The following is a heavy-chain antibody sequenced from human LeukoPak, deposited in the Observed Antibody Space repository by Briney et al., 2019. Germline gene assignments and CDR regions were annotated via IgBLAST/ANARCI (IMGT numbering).Heavy chain of an antibody. V-gene: IGHV3-53*01. J-gene: IGHJ6*04. D-gene: IGHD2-21*02. CDR3: ARDREVVTAKAQMDV. Sequence: GGSPRLSCAVSGFSVSTNHMSWVRQAPGKGLEWVSVIYTDANTYYADSLKGRFTISRDNSKNTVFLQMNSLRAEDTAVCYCARDREVVTAKAQMDVWGKGTTVTVFS. CDR2: IYTDANT. CDR1: GFSVSTNH.